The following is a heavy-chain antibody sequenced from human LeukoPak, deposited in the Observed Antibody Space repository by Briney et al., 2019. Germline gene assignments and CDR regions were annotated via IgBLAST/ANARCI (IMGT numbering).Heavy chain of an antibody. CDR2: IYSGGST. Sequence: GGSLRLSCAASGFTVSSNYMSWVRQAPGKGLEWVSVIYSGGSTYYADSVKGRFTISRDNSKNTLYLQMNSLRAGDTAVYYRARDSPGTPLSWYYGMDVWGQGTTVTVSS. V-gene: IGHV3-53*01. J-gene: IGHJ6*02. CDR3: ARDSPGTPLSWYYGMDV. D-gene: IGHD1-1*01. CDR1: GFTVSSNY.